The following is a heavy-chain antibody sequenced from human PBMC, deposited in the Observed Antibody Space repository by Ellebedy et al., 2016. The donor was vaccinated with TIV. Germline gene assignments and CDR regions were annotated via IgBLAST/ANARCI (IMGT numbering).Heavy chain of an antibody. CDR2: IYYSGST. CDR3: AGSSSSDWDY. CDR1: GGSISSGGYY. J-gene: IGHJ4*02. V-gene: IGHV4-31*03. Sequence: SETLSLTXTVSGGSISSGGYYWSWIRQHPGKGLEWIGYIYYSGSTYYNPSLKSRVTISVDTSKNQFSLKLSSVTAADTAVYYCAGSSSSDWDYWGQGTLVTVSS. D-gene: IGHD6-6*01.